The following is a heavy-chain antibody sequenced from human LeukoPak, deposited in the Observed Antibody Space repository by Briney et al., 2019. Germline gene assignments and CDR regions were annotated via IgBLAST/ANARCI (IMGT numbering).Heavy chain of an antibody. Sequence: WGSLRLSCATSGFSFSSYALSWVRHAPGQGLEWVSAMSSSDDGRYYAASVRGRCTTSRDTSRSTLYLQMNSLRAEDAAVYYCAKAPVTSCRGAFCYPFDCWGQGTLVTVSS. V-gene: IGHV3-23*01. D-gene: IGHD2-15*01. CDR3: AKAPVTSCRGAFCYPFDC. CDR1: GFSFSSYA. J-gene: IGHJ4*02. CDR2: MSSSDDGR.